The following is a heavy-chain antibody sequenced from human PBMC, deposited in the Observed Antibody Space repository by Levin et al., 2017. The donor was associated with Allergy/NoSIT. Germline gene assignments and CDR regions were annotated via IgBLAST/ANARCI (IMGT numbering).Heavy chain of an antibody. CDR2: MYYSGDT. V-gene: IGHV4-39*01. CDR3: ATTSPRYDRSGRHALGD. Sequence: SETLSLNCTVSAGSISSSNYCWGWIRQPPGKGLEWIGTMYYSGDTYYNPSLKSRVTISVDTSQNQFSLKLTSVTASDTAVYYCATTSPRYDRSGRHALGDWGQGTLVTVSS. D-gene: IGHD3-10*01. J-gene: IGHJ4*02. CDR1: AGSISSSNYC.